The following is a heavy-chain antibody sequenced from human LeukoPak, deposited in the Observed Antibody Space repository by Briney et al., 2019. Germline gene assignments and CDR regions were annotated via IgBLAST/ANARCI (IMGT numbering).Heavy chain of an antibody. D-gene: IGHD6-19*01. CDR2: IWYDGSNK. V-gene: IGHV3-33*08. Sequence: PGGSLRLSCTASGFPFIEYSMNWVRQAPGKGLEWVAVIWYDGSNKYYADSVKGRFTISRDNSKNTLYLQMNSLRAEDTAVYYCARDASDGLRLAVAGPPGYWGQGTLVTVSS. CDR3: ARDASDGLRLAVAGPPGY. J-gene: IGHJ4*02. CDR1: GFPFIEYS.